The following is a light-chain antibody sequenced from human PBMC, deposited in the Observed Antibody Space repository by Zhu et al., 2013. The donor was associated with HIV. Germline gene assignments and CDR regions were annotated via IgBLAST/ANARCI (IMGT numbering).Light chain of an antibody. V-gene: IGKV2-30*02. Sequence: VMTQTPLSSPVTLGQPASISCRSSQSLLHSDGNTYLNWFHQRPGQSPRRLIYKISARDSGVPDRFSGSGSGTDFTLTISRVEPEDFAVYYCQQYGGSPLTFGGGTTVEIK. CDR2: KIS. CDR1: QSLLHSDGNTY. J-gene: IGKJ4*01. CDR3: QQYGGSPLT.